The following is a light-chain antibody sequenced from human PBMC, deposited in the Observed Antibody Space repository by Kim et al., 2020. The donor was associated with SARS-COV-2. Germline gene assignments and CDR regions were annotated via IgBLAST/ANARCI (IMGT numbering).Light chain of an antibody. CDR1: SSDVGAYDY. CDR3: CSYAGSHNAV. CDR2: DDN. Sequence: QSALTQPRSVSGSPGQSVTIFCTGTSSDVGAYDYVSWYQQYPGKVPKLIIYDDNKRPSGVPDRFSGSKSGNTASLTIAGLQADDEADYYCCSYAGSHNAVFGGGTQLTVL. J-gene: IGLJ2*01. V-gene: IGLV2-11*01.